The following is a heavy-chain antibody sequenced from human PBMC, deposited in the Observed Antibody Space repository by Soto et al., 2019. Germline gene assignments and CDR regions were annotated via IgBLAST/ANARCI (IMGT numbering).Heavy chain of an antibody. D-gene: IGHD4-4*01. V-gene: IGHV3-21*01. J-gene: IGHJ6*02. Sequence: GGSLRLSCAASGFTFSSYSMNWVRQAPGKGLEWVSSISSSSSYIYYADSVKGRFTISRDNAKNSLYLQMNSLRAEDTAVYYCARGAVTTVWALYYYYYYGMDVWGQGTTVTVSS. CDR2: ISSSSSYI. CDR1: GFTFSSYS. CDR3: ARGAVTTVWALYYYYYYGMDV.